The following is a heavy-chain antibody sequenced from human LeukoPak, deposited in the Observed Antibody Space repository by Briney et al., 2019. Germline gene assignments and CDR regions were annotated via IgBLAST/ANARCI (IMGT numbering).Heavy chain of an antibody. CDR2: IKQDGSEK. D-gene: IGHD1-26*01. J-gene: IGHJ4*02. V-gene: IGHV3-7*01. CDR3: AREWRWSSGYYFDY. Sequence: GGSLRLSCAASGFTLSSYGMSWVRQAPGKGLEWVANIKQDGSEKYYVDSVKGRFTLSRDNAKNSLYLQMNSLRGEDTAVYYCAREWRWSSGYYFDYWGQGTLVTVSS. CDR1: GFTLSSYG.